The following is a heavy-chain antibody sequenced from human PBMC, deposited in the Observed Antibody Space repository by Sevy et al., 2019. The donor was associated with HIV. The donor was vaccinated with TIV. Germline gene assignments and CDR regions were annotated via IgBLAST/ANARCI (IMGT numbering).Heavy chain of an antibody. CDR1: GFTFIDYA. Sequence: GGSLRLSCADSGFTFIDYAMHWVRQAPGKGLEWVAVISEDGSKTYYADSVNGRFTISRDNSKNTLYLKMNSLRADDTAVYYCARGRVTSHYFDYWGQGTLVSVSS. J-gene: IGHJ4*02. CDR2: ISEDGSKT. V-gene: IGHV3-30*04. D-gene: IGHD2-21*02. CDR3: ARGRVTSHYFDY.